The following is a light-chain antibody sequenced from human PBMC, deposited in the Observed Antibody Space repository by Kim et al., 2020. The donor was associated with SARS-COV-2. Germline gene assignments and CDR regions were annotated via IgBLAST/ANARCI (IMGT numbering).Light chain of an antibody. J-gene: IGKJ4*01. CDR3: QQLNSYPST. Sequence: IQLTQSPSSLSASVGDRVTITCRASQGIASYLAWYQQKPGKAPKLLMYAATTLLSGVPPRFSGSGSGTDFTLTITSLQPEDFATYFCQQLNSYPSTFGGGTKVDIK. CDR2: AAT. V-gene: IGKV1-9*01. CDR1: QGIASY.